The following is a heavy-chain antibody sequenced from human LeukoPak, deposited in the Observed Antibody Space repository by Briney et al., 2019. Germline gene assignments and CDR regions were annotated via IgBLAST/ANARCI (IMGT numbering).Heavy chain of an antibody. CDR3: AGTNGDYVFDY. CDR1: GGSISDYY. Sequence: SETLSLTCTVSGGSISDYYWSWIRQPPGKGLEGIGYIFFSGSTIYNPSLKSRVTISVDTSKNHFSLNLNSVTAADTAVYYCAGTNGDYVFDYWGQGTLVTVSS. D-gene: IGHD4-17*01. CDR2: IFFSGST. V-gene: IGHV4-59*08. J-gene: IGHJ4*02.